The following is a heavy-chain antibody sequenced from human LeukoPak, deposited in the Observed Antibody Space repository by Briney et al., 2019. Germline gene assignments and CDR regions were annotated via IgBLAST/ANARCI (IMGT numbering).Heavy chain of an antibody. J-gene: IGHJ4*02. CDR2: ISAYNGNT. CDR3: ARDGVYDFWSGYYPYDY. Sequence: ASVKVSFKASGYTFTSYGISWVRQTPGQGLEWMGWISAYNGNTNYAQKLQGRVTMTTDTSTSTAYMELRSLRSDDTAVYYCARDGVYDFWSGYYPYDYWGQGTLVTVSS. D-gene: IGHD3-3*01. CDR1: GYTFTSYG. V-gene: IGHV1-18*01.